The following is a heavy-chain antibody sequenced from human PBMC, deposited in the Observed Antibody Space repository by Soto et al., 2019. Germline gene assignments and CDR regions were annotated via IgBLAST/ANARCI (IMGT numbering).Heavy chain of an antibody. CDR1: GFTFSSHA. D-gene: IGHD3-10*01. Sequence: QVQLVESGGGVVQPGRSLRLSCAASGFTFSSHAMHWVRQAPGKGLEWVAVISYDGSNKYYADSVKGRFTISRDNSKNTLYLQMNSLRAEDTADYYCARGGTGVLWFGEGDYWGQGTLVTVSS. CDR3: ARGGTGVLWFGEGDY. CDR2: ISYDGSNK. J-gene: IGHJ4*02. V-gene: IGHV3-30-3*01.